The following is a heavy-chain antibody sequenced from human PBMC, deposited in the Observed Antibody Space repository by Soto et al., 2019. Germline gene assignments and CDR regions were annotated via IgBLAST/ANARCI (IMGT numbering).Heavy chain of an antibody. CDR3: ATGGDYERFYFEH. J-gene: IGHJ4*02. D-gene: IGHD4-17*01. V-gene: IGHV3-20*04. CDR1: GFTFDDYG. CDR2: INWNGGSA. Sequence: GGSLRLSCAASGFTFDDYGMSWVHQAPGKGLEWVCGINWNGGSAGYADSVKGRFTISRDNAKNALYLEINSLRAEDTAFYYCATGGDYERFYFEHWGQGALVTVSS.